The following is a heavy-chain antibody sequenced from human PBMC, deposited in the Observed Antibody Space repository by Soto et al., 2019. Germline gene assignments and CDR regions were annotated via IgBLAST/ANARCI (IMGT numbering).Heavy chain of an antibody. D-gene: IGHD2-15*01. CDR1: GFTFSSYG. V-gene: IGHV3-30*18. CDR3: AKDRYCSGGNCYFDAFDI. J-gene: IGHJ3*02. Sequence: GGSLRLSCAASGFTFSSYGMHWVRQAPGKGLEWVAVIAYDGSNIHYTDSVKGRFTISRDNSKNTLFLQMNSLRADDTAVYYCAKDRYCSGGNCYFDAFDIWGQGTMVT. CDR2: IAYDGSNI.